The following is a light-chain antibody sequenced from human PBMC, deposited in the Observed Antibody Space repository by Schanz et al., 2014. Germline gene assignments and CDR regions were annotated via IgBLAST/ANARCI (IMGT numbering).Light chain of an antibody. CDR1: SSDIGGYDY. CDR3: SSYAGSNNPVV. V-gene: IGLV2-14*01. CDR2: DVF. Sequence: QSALTQPASMSGSPGQSITISCNGSSSDIGGYDYVSWYRQYPGKAPKLMIYDVFNRPSGVSNRFSGSKSGNTASLTISGLQAEDEADYYCSSYAGSNNPVVFGGGTKLTVL. J-gene: IGLJ2*01.